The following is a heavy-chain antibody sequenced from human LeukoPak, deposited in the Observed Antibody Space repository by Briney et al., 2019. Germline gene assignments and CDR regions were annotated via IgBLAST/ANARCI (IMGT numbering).Heavy chain of an antibody. J-gene: IGHJ4*02. V-gene: IGHV1-2*02. D-gene: IGHD5-12*01. CDR1: GYTFSDYY. CDR2: IKPNSGAT. Sequence: ASVKVSCKASGYTFSDYYMHWVRQPPGQGLEWMGWIKPNSGATGYAQKFQGRVTMTRDTSISTADMELNSLRSDDTAMYYCSRGSALNRAYSGYDPPFHYWGQGTLVAVSS. CDR3: SRGSALNRAYSGYDPPFHY.